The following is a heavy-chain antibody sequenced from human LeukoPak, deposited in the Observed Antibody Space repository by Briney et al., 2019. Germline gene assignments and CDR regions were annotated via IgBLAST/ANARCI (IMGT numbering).Heavy chain of an antibody. CDR1: GYTFSSYW. V-gene: IGHV3-74*01. CDR3: ARVGVPQYAFDI. Sequence: GGSLRLSCVASGYTFSSYWMHWVRQVPGKGPVWVSRINSDGRITSYADSVKGRFTISRDNAKNTLYLQMNSLRAEDTAVYSCARVGVPQYAFDIWGQGTWVTVSS. CDR2: INSDGRIT. D-gene: IGHD2-2*01. J-gene: IGHJ3*02.